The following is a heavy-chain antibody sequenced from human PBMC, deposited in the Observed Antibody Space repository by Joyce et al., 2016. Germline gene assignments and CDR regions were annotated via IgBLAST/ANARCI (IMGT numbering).Heavy chain of an antibody. D-gene: IGHD6-19*01. V-gene: IGHV3-9*01. CDR1: GFSFGDYA. CDR3: AKGTSGGYFYFDC. J-gene: IGHJ4*02. CDR2: ISWNGNSV. Sequence: EVQLVESGGGLVQPGRSLRLSCEASGFSFGDYAMHWVRQAPGKGLEWVSGISWNGNSVGYADSVKGRFTISRDNAKNSLYLQMNSLRAEDTALYYCAKGTSGGYFYFDCWGQGTLVTVSS.